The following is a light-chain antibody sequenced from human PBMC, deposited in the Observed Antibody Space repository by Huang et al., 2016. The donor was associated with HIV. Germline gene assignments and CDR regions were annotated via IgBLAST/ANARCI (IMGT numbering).Light chain of an antibody. Sequence: IVLTQSPATLSWYPGERVTLSCRASQSVGNYIAWYQQHPGQSPRLLIYDTSHRATGTPVRFSGSGSGTDFARTISNLESEDFAVYYCQQRSSGVTFGGGTKVQVK. CDR3: QQRSSGVT. J-gene: IGKJ4*01. V-gene: IGKV3-11*01. CDR1: QSVGNY. CDR2: DTS.